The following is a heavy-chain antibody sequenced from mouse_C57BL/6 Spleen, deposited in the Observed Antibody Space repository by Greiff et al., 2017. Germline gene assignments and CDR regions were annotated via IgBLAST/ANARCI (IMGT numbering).Heavy chain of an antibody. CDR2: ISNLAYSI. V-gene: IGHV5-15*01. CDR3: ARHARRGWYFDV. J-gene: IGHJ1*03. Sequence: DVKLVESGGGLVQPGGSLKLSCAASGFTFSDYGMAWVRQAPRKGPEWVAFISNLAYSIYYADTVTGRFTISRENAKNTLYLEMSSLRSEDTAMYYCARHARRGWYFDVWGTGTTVTVSS. CDR1: GFTFSDYG.